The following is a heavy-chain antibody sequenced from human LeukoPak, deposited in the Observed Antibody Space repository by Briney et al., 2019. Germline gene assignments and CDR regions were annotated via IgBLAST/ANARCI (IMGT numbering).Heavy chain of an antibody. Sequence: GGSLRLSCAASGFTFSSYTINWVRQAPGKGLEWVSSISSSSSYIFYADSVKGRFTISRDNAKPSLFLQMNTLRAEDTGVYYCARDEVLVSSSPSNWYFNLWGRGTLVTVSS. V-gene: IGHV3-21*01. J-gene: IGHJ2*01. CDR3: ARDEVLVSSSPSNWYFNL. D-gene: IGHD2/OR15-2a*01. CDR2: ISSSSSYI. CDR1: GFTFSSYT.